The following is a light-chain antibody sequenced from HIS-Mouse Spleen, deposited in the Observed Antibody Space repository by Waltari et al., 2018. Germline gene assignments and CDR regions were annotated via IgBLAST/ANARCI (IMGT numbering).Light chain of an antibody. J-gene: IGKJ4*01. V-gene: IGKV3-11*01. Sequence: EIVLTQSPATLSLSPGERATLSCRASQSVSSYLAWYQQKPGQAPRLLIYDASNRATGIPARFSGSGSGTDFTLTIRSLEPEDFAVYYCQQRSNWPLTFG. CDR2: DAS. CDR1: QSVSSY. CDR3: QQRSNWPLT.